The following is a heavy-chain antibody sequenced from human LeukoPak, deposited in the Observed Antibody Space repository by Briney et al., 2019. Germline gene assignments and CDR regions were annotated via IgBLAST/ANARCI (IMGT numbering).Heavy chain of an antibody. CDR2: ISSSSSTI. Sequence: PGGSLRLSCAASGFTFSSYSMNWVRQAPGKGLEWVSYISSSSSTIYYADSVKGRFTMSRDNAKNSLYLQMNSLRDEDTAVYYCVVTGSTVVTPLYFDYWGQGTLVTVSS. D-gene: IGHD4-23*01. CDR1: GFTFSSYS. V-gene: IGHV3-48*02. CDR3: VVTGSTVVTPLYFDY. J-gene: IGHJ4*02.